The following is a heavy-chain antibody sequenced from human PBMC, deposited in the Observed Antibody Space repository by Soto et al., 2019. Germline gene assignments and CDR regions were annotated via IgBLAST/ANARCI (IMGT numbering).Heavy chain of an antibody. CDR2: VKSKTDGETA. V-gene: IGHV3-15*07. CDR1: GFSFSDAW. CDR3: AAERAYFHDSNGYLSIDF. D-gene: IGHD3-22*01. Sequence: EVQLVESGGGLVKPGGSLRLSCAASGFSFSDAWLNWVRKAPGKGLEWVGRVKSKTDGETADYATFVKGRFTISRDDSKNALYLQMNSLKTEDTAVYYCAAERAYFHDSNGYLSIDFWGQGTLVTVSS. J-gene: IGHJ4*02.